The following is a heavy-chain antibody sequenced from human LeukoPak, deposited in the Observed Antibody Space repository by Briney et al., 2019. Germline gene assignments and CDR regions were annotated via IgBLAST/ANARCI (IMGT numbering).Heavy chain of an antibody. J-gene: IGHJ3*02. CDR2: ISSSSSYI. D-gene: IGHD6-19*01. CDR1: GFTFSSYS. V-gene: IGHV3-21*01. Sequence: PGGSLSLSCAASGFTFSSYSMNWVRQAPGKGLEWVSSISSSSSYIYYADSVKGRFTISRDNAKNSLYLQMNSLRVEDTAVYYCASAIAVADTKGASDIWGQGTMVTVSS. CDR3: ASAIAVADTKGASDI.